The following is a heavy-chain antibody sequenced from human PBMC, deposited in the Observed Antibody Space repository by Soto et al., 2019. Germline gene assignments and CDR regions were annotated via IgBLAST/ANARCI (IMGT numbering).Heavy chain of an antibody. CDR1: GFSVTSNY. CDR2: IYAGGNT. CDR3: ARVTTFYDILTSSYALNYFDY. D-gene: IGHD3-9*01. V-gene: IGHV3-53*01. Sequence: VGSLRLSCAASGFSVTSNYMTWVRQAPGKGLECVSVIYAGGNTYYPDSVKGRFTISSDNSKNTLFLQMNNLRAEDTAVYYCARVTTFYDILTSSYALNYFDYWGQGTRVTVSS. J-gene: IGHJ4*02.